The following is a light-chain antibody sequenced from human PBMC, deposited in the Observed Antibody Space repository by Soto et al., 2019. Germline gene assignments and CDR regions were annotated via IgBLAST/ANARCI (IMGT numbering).Light chain of an antibody. Sequence: EVVLTQSPGTLSLSPGERATLSFSASQSVTNNYLAWYQQRPGLAPRLLIYGASTRTAGIPDRFTGSGSGTDFTLTISRLEPEDFATYYCQQLNSYPLTFGGGTKVDIK. V-gene: IGKV3-20*01. CDR1: QSVTNNY. CDR3: QQLNSYPLT. CDR2: GAS. J-gene: IGKJ4*01.